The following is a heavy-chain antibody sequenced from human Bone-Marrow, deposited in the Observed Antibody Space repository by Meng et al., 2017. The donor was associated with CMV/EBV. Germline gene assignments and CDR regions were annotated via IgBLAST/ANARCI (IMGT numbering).Heavy chain of an antibody. J-gene: IGHJ4*02. CDR2: ISSSGSTI. D-gene: IGHD1-26*01. Sequence: GESLKISCAASGFTFSSYSMNWVRQAPGKGLEWVSYISSSGSTIYYADSVKGRFTISRDNAKNTMYLQMNSLRAEDTAVYYCARVVGRFDYWGQGTLVTVSS. CDR3: ARVVGRFDY. CDR1: GFTFSSYS. V-gene: IGHV3-48*04.